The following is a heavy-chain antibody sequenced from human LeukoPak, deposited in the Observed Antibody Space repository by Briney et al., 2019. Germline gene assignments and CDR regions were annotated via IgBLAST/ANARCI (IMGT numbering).Heavy chain of an antibody. CDR3: ASLYDSTGFCFDY. D-gene: IGHD3-22*01. J-gene: IGHJ4*02. CDR2: ISGSGDAI. V-gene: IGHV3-11*01. CDR1: GFRFSDYY. Sequence: GSLGLSCVVSGFRFSDYYMSWIRQTPGKGLEFISYISGSGDAIYYTDSVKGRFTISRDNAKNSLYLQLDSLSAEDTAVYYCASLYDSTGFCFDYWGQGALVTVSS.